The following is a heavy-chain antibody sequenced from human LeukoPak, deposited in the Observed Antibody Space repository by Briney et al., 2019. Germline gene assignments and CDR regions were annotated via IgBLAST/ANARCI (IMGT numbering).Heavy chain of an antibody. V-gene: IGHV4-34*01. CDR2: INHSGST. Sequence: PSETLSLTCAVYGGSFSGYYWSWIRQPPGKGLEWIGEINHSGSTNYNPSLKSRVTISVDTSKNQFSLKLSSVTAADTAVYYCARGDFPRAFDIWGQGTMVTVSS. J-gene: IGHJ3*02. CDR3: ARGDFPRAFDI. CDR1: GGSFSGYY.